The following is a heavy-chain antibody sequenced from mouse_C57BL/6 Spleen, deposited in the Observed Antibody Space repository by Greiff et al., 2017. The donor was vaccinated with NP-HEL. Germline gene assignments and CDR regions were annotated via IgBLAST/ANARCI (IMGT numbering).Heavy chain of an antibody. CDR1: GYTFTSYW. D-gene: IGHD2-1*01. CDR2: IDPSDSYT. J-gene: IGHJ2*01. V-gene: IGHV1-59*01. Sequence: QVQLQQPGAELVRPGTSVKLSCKASGYTFTSYWMHWVKQRPGQGLEWIGVIDPSDSYTNYNQKFNGKATLTVDTSSSTAYMQLSSLTSEDSAVYYCARSDGNYNGDFDYWGQGTTLTVSS. CDR3: ARSDGNYNGDFDY.